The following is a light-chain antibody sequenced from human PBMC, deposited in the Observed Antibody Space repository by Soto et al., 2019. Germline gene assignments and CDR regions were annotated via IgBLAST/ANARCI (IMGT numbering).Light chain of an antibody. Sequence: QSALTQPASVSGSPGQSITISCTGTSSDVGGYNYVSWNQQHPGKAPKLMIYEVSNRPSGVSNRFSGSKSGNTASLTISGLQAEDEGDYFCSSYGSTSTRYVFGTGTKLTVL. CDR1: SSDVGGYNY. J-gene: IGLJ1*01. V-gene: IGLV2-14*01. CDR3: SSYGSTSTRYV. CDR2: EVS.